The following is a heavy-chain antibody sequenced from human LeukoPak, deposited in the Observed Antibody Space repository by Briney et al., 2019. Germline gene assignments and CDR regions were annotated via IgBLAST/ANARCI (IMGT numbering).Heavy chain of an antibody. CDR1: GYTFTSYG. Sequence: ASVKVSCKASGYTFTSYGISWVRQAPGQGLEWMGWISAYNGNTNYAQKLQGRVTMTTDTSTSTAYMELRSLRSEDTAVYYCATRKGRYCSSTSCYSLDYWGQGTLVTVSS. D-gene: IGHD2-2*01. J-gene: IGHJ4*02. V-gene: IGHV1-18*01. CDR2: ISAYNGNT. CDR3: ATRKGRYCSSTSCYSLDY.